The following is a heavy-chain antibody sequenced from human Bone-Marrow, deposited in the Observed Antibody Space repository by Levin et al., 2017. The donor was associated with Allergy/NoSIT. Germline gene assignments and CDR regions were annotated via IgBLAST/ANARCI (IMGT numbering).Heavy chain of an antibody. V-gene: IGHV1-69*10. J-gene: IGHJ6*02. CDR1: GGIFTEDSG. CDR2: ITPVLGIA. CDR3: ARNLGYKGYSFGGMDV. Sequence: GASVKVSCKAPGGIFTEDSGISWVRQAPGQGLEWMGGITPVLGIALYAQKFQSRVTIGADKSTSTTYMEMRSLTSEDTAVYFCARNLGYKGYSFGGMDVWGQGTTVTVSS. D-gene: IGHD5-18*01.